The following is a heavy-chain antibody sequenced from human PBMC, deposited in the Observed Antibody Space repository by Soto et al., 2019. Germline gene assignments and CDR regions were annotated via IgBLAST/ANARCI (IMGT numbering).Heavy chain of an antibody. CDR3: ARGRGDY. CDR2: IKHDGSEK. Sequence: EVQLVESGGGLVQPGGSLRLSCATSGFTFRSYWMSWVRQAPGKGLEWVANIKHDGSEKLYVDSVKGRFTISRDNAENSLSLQMNSLRAEDTAVYYCARGRGDYWGQGTLVTVSS. CDR1: GFTFRSYW. V-gene: IGHV3-7*01. J-gene: IGHJ4*02.